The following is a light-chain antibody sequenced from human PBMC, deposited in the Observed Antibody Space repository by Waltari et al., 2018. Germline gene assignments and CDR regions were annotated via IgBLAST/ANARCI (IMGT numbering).Light chain of an antibody. CDR1: HGTSNY. CDR2: AAS. J-gene: IGKJ3*01. CDR3: QTYYSPPFT. V-gene: IGKV1-27*01. Sequence: DIQMTQSPSSLSASVGDRVTITCRASHGTSNYLAWYQQKPGKVPQLLIYAASTLQSGVPSRFSGSGSGTHFTLTIASLQPEDVATYYCQTYYSPPFTFGPGTTVDIK.